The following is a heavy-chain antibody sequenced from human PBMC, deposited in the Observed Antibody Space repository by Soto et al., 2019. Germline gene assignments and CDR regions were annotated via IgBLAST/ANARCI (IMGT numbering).Heavy chain of an antibody. CDR2: ITGNGIYT. Sequence: PRLSCAVSGFTFITYAMSWVRQAPGKGLEWVSAITGNGIYTHYADSVKGRFTISRDNSKSTLFLQMNSLRAEDTAVYYCVPPRGFDLRGSGTQVTVSS. J-gene: IGHJ2*01. V-gene: IGHV3-23*01. CDR3: VPPRGFDL. CDR1: GFTFITYA.